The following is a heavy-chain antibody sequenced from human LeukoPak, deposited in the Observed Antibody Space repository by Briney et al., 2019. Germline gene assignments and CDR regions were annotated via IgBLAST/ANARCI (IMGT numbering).Heavy chain of an antibody. Sequence: GGSLGLSCAASGFTFSSYAMSWVRQAPGKGLGWVSAISGSGGSTYYADSVKGRFTISRDNSKNTLYLQMNSLRAEDTAVYYCAKGLGFISGSRHWGIDYWGQGTLVTVSS. CDR1: GFTFSSYA. V-gene: IGHV3-23*01. D-gene: IGHD3-10*01. CDR2: ISGSGGST. CDR3: AKGLGFISGSRHWGIDY. J-gene: IGHJ4*02.